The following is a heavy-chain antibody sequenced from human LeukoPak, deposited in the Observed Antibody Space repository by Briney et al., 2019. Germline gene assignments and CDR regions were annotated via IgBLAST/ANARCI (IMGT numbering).Heavy chain of an antibody. D-gene: IGHD6-13*01. CDR1: GFTFSSYD. V-gene: IGHV3-13*01. J-gene: IGHJ6*02. CDR2: IGTAGDT. Sequence: GGSLRLSCAASGFTFSSYDMHWVRQATGKGLEWVSAIGTAGDTYYPGSVKGRFTISRENAKNSLYLQMNSLRAGDTAVYYCARGRGYSSSWSMGVWGQGTTVTVSS. CDR3: ARGRGYSSSWSMGV.